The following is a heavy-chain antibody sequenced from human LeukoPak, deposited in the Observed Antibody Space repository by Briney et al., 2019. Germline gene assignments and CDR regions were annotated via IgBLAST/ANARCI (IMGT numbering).Heavy chain of an antibody. CDR2: IYYSGST. D-gene: IGHD4-17*01. Sequence: SETLSLTCTVSGGSISSYYWSWIRQPPGKGLEWIGYIYYSGSTNYNPSLKSRVTISVDTSKNQFSLKLRSVTAADTAVYYCARDHGWYYFDYWGQGTLVTVSS. CDR1: GGSISSYY. CDR3: ARDHGWYYFDY. J-gene: IGHJ4*02. V-gene: IGHV4-59*01.